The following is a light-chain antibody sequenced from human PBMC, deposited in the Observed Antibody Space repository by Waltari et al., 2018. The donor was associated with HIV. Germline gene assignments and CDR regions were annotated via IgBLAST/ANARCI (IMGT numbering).Light chain of an antibody. CDR2: EVS. Sequence: QSALTQPPSASGSPGQSVPISCTGTSRDIGGYNYVSWYKQHPGKAPKLMIYEVSKRPSGVPDRFSGSKSGNTASLTVSGLQAEDEADYYCSSFAGSNNLGVFGGGTKLTVL. CDR3: SSFAGSNNLGV. CDR1: SRDIGGYNY. J-gene: IGLJ3*02. V-gene: IGLV2-8*01.